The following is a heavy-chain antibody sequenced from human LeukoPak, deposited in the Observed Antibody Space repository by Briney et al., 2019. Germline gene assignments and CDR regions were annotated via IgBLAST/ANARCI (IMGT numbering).Heavy chain of an antibody. Sequence: SETPSLTCTVSGASISSSSYYWGWLRQPPWKGLGRIGSIYYSGSTSYYSFLKSRDSISVGTSNNQFCLQLRPVTGPDTAVYYCARHAKDYDILTGYYKPKAPYWYFDLWGRSTLVTVSS. V-gene: IGHV4-39*01. CDR1: GASISSSSYY. J-gene: IGHJ2*01. D-gene: IGHD3-9*01. CDR2: IYYSGST. CDR3: ARHAKDYDILTGYYKPKAPYWYFDL.